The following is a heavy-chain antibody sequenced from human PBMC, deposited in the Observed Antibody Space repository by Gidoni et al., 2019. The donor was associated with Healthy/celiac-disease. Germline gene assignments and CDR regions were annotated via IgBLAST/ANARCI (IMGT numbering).Heavy chain of an antibody. CDR2: IRSKANSYAT. Sequence: EVQLVESGGGLVQPGGSLKLSCAASGFTFSGSAMHWVRQASGKGLELVGRIRSKANSYATAYAASVKGRFTISRDDSKNTAYLQMNSLKTEDTAVYYCTYHYYYGSGSYGDYWGQGTLVTVSS. V-gene: IGHV3-73*01. CDR1: GFTFSGSA. J-gene: IGHJ4*02. D-gene: IGHD3-10*01. CDR3: TYHYYYGSGSYGDY.